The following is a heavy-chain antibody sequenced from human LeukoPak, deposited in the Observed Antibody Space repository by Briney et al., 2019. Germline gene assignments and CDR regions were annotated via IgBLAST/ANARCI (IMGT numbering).Heavy chain of an antibody. J-gene: IGHJ4*02. CDR2: INPNSGDT. CDR1: GSTFSDYY. CDR3: ARDSGGRSDY. D-gene: IGHD1-26*01. Sequence: ASVKVSCKASGSTFSDYYIHWVRQAPGQGLEWMGWINPNSGDTNYAQKFQGRVTMTRDTSISTAYMELSSLKYDDTAVYFCARDSGGRSDYWGQGTLVTVSS. V-gene: IGHV1-2*02.